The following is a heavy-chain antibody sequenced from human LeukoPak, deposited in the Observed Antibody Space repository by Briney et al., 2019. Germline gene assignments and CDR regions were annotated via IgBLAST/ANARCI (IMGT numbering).Heavy chain of an antibody. V-gene: IGHV3-64*01. CDR1: GFTFSSYG. Sequence: GGSLRLSCAASGFTFSSYGMHWVRQAPGKGLEYVSAISSNGGSTYYANSVKGRFTISRDNSKNTLYLQMGSLTAEDMAVYYCARDYRAGNFWSGYYTIDYWGQGTLVTVSS. CDR2: ISSNGGST. J-gene: IGHJ4*02. CDR3: ARDYRAGNFWSGYYTIDY. D-gene: IGHD3-3*01.